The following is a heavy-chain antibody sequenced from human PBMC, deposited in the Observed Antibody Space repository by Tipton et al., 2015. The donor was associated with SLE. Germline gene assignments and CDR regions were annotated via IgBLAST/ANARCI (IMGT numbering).Heavy chain of an antibody. J-gene: IGHJ4*02. Sequence: GLVKPSEILSLTCTVSGDSISSCGYYWGWVRQPPGKGLEWIGSIYHSGSTYYNPSLKRRVSIAGDTSKNQFSLRLSSVTAADTAVYYCTRGGDGWGYFDYWGQGTLVTVSS. D-gene: IGHD2-21*01. CDR2: IYHSGST. V-gene: IGHV4-39*07. CDR3: TRGGDGWGYFDY. CDR1: GDSISSCGYY.